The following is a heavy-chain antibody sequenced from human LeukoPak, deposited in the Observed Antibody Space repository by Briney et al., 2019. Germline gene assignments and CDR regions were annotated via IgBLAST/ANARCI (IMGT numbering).Heavy chain of an antibody. Sequence: PSETLSLTCTVSGGSISSGSYYWSWIRQPAGKGLEWIGRIYTSGSTNYNPSLKSRVTISVDTSKNQFSLKLSSVTAADTAVYYCARAFVVGWFDPWGQGTLVTVSS. V-gene: IGHV4-61*02. J-gene: IGHJ5*02. CDR1: GGSISSGSYY. CDR2: IYTSGST. CDR3: ARAFVVGWFDP. D-gene: IGHD2-21*01.